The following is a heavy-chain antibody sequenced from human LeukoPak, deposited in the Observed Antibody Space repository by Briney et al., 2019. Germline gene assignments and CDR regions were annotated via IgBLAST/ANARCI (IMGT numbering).Heavy chain of an antibody. J-gene: IGHJ5*02. CDR3: AKDKGYQLPAFNWFDP. D-gene: IGHD2-2*01. V-gene: IGHV3-9*01. CDR2: ISWNSGSI. CDR1: GFTFDDYA. Sequence: GRSLRLSCAASGFTFDDYAMHWVRQAPGKGLEWVSGISWNSGSIGYADSMKGRFTISRDNAKNSLYLQMNSLRAEDTALYYCAKDKGYQLPAFNWFDPWGQGTLVTVSS.